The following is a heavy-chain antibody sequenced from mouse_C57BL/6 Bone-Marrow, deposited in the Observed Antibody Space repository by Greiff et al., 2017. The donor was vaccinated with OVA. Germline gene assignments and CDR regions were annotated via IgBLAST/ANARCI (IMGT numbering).Heavy chain of an antibody. CDR2: INPYNGGT. D-gene: IGHD1-1*01. CDR3: ARWTTVVSYAMDY. Sequence: EVQLQQSGPVLVKPGASVKMSCKASGYTFTDYYMNWVKQSHGKSLEWIGVINPYNGGTSYNQKFKGKATLTVDKSSSTAYMELNSLTSEDSAVYYCARWTTVVSYAMDYWGQGTSVTVSS. CDR1: GYTFTDYY. J-gene: IGHJ4*01. V-gene: IGHV1-19*01.